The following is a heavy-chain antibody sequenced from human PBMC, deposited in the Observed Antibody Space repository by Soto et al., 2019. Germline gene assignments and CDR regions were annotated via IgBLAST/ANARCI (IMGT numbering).Heavy chain of an antibody. CDR1: GETFTSYG. J-gene: IGHJ4*02. CDR3: ARNSDVAIFGVVIIGF. D-gene: IGHD3-3*01. CDR2: ISAYNGNT. Sequence: SAKPPCKARGETFTSYGISWVRQATKQGLEWMGWISAYNGNTNYAQKLQGRVTMTTDTSTSTAYMELSSLRSDDTAVYYCARNSDVAIFGVVIIGFWGQGTLV. V-gene: IGHV1-18*04.